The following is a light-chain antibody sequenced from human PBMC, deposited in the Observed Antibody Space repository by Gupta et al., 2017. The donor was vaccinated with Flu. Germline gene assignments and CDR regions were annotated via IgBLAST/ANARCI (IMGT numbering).Light chain of an antibody. CDR1: QSFSDSSTNKNY. J-gene: IGKJ2*01. CDR3: QQENSSPFI. CDR2: WAS. Sequence: DIVMTQSPYSLSASLGDRATINCKSSQSFSDSSTNKNYLAWFQQKPGQSPKLLIYWASTRESGVPYRFSGSGSGTDFTLTISSLQADDFAIYYCQQENSSPFIFGQGTKLEIK. V-gene: IGKV4-1*01.